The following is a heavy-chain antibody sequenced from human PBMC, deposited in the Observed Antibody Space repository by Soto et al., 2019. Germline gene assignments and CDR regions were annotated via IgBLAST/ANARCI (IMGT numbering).Heavy chain of an antibody. J-gene: IGHJ4*02. D-gene: IGHD2-15*01. CDR2: IIPVYGTA. Sequence: QVQLVQSGAEVKKPGSSVKVSCKASGGTFNTYSLNWVRQAPGQGLEWMGGIIPVYGTAYYAQQFQGRVTITADEFTSTAFMDLSSLRSEDTAIYYCARVAIEYCSAGSCYFDYWCQGTLVTVSS. CDR3: ARVAIEYCSAGSCYFDY. V-gene: IGHV1-69*12. CDR1: GGTFNTYS.